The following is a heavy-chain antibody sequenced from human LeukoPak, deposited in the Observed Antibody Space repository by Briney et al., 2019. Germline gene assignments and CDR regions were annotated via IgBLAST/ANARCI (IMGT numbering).Heavy chain of an antibody. CDR3: ARRGIQLWLPTWCAP. V-gene: IGHV4-34*01. Sequence: SETVSLTCAVYGGSFSGYYWSCIRQPPGKGLEWIGEINHSRSTNYNPSLKSPVTISVDTSKNQFSLKLSSVTAADTAVYYCARRGIQLWLPTWCAPWEQRTLGTVAS. D-gene: IGHD5-18*01. CDR1: GGSFSGYY. CDR2: INHSRST. J-gene: IGHJ5*02.